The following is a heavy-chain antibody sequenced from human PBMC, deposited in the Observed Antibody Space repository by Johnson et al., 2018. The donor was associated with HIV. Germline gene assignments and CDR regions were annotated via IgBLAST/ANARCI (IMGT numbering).Heavy chain of an antibody. Sequence: VQLVESGGGVVQPGRSLRLSGAASEFTVSSNYMSWVRQAPGKGLEWVSVIYMGGSTYYADSVKGRFTISRDNSKNTLYLQMNSLRAEVTAVYYCARDQDWGYYDSTAFDIWGQGTMVTVSS. D-gene: IGHD3-22*01. CDR2: IYMGGST. CDR3: ARDQDWGYYDSTAFDI. V-gene: IGHV3-66*02. CDR1: EFTVSSNY. J-gene: IGHJ3*02.